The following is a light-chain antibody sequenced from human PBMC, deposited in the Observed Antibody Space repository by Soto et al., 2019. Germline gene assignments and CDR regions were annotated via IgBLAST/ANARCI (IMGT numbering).Light chain of an antibody. CDR2: DAS. CDR1: QSISSW. Sequence: DIQMTQSPSTLSASVGDRVTITCRASQSISSWLAWYQQKPGKAPKLLIYDASSLESGVSSRFSGSGSGTEFTLTISSLQPDDFATYYCQQYNIYWTFGQGTKVEIK. CDR3: QQYNIYWT. V-gene: IGKV1-5*01. J-gene: IGKJ1*01.